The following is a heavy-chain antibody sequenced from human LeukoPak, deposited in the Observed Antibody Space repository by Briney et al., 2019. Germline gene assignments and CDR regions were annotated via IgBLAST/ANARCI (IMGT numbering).Heavy chain of an antibody. V-gene: IGHV3-30*18. CDR2: ISYDGSKK. D-gene: IGHD1-1*01. CDR3: AKAGTTLRTYNWLDP. CDR1: GFTFSSYG. Sequence: GGSLRLSCAASGFTFSSYGMHWVRQAPGKGLEWVAVISYDGSKKYYADSVKGRFTISRDSSKNMLYLQMNSLRVEDTAVYYCAKAGTTLRTYNWLDPWGQGTLVTVSS. J-gene: IGHJ5*02.